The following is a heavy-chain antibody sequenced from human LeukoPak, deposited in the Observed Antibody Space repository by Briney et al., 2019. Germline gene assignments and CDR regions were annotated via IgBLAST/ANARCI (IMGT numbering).Heavy chain of an antibody. CDR2: IKQDGSEK. V-gene: IGHV3-7*01. Sequence: PGRSLRLSCAASGFTFSSYWMSWVRQAPGKGLEWVANIKQDGSEKYYVDSVKGRFTISRDNAKNSLYLQMNSLRAEDTAVYYCAREGFWSGPNWFDPRGQGTLVTVSS. J-gene: IGHJ5*02. CDR1: GFTFSSYW. CDR3: AREGFWSGPNWFDP. D-gene: IGHD3-3*01.